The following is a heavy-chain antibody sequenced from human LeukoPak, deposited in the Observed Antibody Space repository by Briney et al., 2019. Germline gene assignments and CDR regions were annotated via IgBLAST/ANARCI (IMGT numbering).Heavy chain of an antibody. Sequence: GSLRLSCTISGLTLSNYELNWVRQAPGRGLEWVGYIYYSGSTNYNPSLKSRVTISVDTSKNQFSLKLSSVTAADTAVYYCARHLSANNRPDYWGQGTLVTVSS. J-gene: IGHJ4*02. D-gene: IGHD1/OR15-1a*01. V-gene: IGHV4-59*08. CDR2: IYYSGST. CDR3: ARHLSANNRPDY. CDR1: GLTLSNYE.